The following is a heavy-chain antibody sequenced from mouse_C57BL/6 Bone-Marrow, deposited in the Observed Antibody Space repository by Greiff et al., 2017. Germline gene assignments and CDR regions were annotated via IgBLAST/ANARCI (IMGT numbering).Heavy chain of an antibody. Sequence: VQLQQPGAELVMPGASVKLSCKASGYTFTSYWTHWVKQRPGPGLEWIGEIDPSDSYTNYNQKFKGKSTLTVDKSSSTAYMQLSSLTSEDSAVYYCAREGRYYFDYWGQGTTLTVSS. CDR1: GYTFTSYW. CDR3: AREGRYYFDY. J-gene: IGHJ2*01. V-gene: IGHV1-69*01. D-gene: IGHD1-1*01. CDR2: IDPSDSYT.